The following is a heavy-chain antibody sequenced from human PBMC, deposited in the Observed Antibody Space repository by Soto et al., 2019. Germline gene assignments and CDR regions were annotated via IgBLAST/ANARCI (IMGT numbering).Heavy chain of an antibody. J-gene: IGHJ1*01. V-gene: IGHV1-69*13. Sequence: ASVKVSCKASGGTFSSYAISWVRQAPGQGLEWMGGIIPIFGTANYAQKFQGRVTITADESTSTAYMELSSLRSEDTAVYYYARDYYYDSSGYYSRLPFQHWGQGTLVTVSS. CDR1: GGTFSSYA. CDR2: IIPIFGTA. D-gene: IGHD3-22*01. CDR3: ARDYYYDSSGYYSRLPFQH.